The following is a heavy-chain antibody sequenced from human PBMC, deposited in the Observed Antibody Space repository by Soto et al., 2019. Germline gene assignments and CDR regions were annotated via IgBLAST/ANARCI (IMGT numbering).Heavy chain of an antibody. D-gene: IGHD3-22*01. CDR2: INHSGST. CDR3: ARTYYYDSSVH. CDR1: GGSFSGYY. V-gene: IGHV4-34*01. J-gene: IGHJ4*02. Sequence: PSETLSLTCAVYGGSFSGYYWSWIRQPPGKGLEWIGEINHSGSTNYNPSLKSRVTISVDTSKNQFSLKLSSVTAADTAVYYCARTYYYDSSVHWGQGTLVTVS.